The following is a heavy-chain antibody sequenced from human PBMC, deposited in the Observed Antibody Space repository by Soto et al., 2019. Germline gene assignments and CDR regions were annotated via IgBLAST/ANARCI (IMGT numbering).Heavy chain of an antibody. CDR3: ARVLVAPYYYGMDG. Sequence: QVQLVQSGAEVMKPGASVKVSCKASGDTFTRNYIHWVRQAPGQGLEWMGILNPSSGLTSYAQKFQGRLTMPRDTSTSTVYMELSILRAEDTAMYYCARVLVAPYYYGMDGWGQWTTVTVSS. J-gene: IGHJ6*02. CDR1: GDTFTRNY. D-gene: IGHD6-6*01. CDR2: LNPSSGLT. V-gene: IGHV1-46*01.